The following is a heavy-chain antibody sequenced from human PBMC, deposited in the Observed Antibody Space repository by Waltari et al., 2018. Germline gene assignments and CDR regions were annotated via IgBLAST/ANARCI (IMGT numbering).Heavy chain of an antibody. CDR3: AREGGEYFDY. Sequence: QVQLVQSGAEVKKPGASVKVSCKDSGYTFTGYYMHWVRQAHGKGLEWMGRINPNSGGTNDAQKFQCRVTMTRDASISTAYMDLSRLRSDDTAVYYCAREGGEYFDYWGQGTLVTVSS. CDR2: INPNSGGT. V-gene: IGHV1-2*06. J-gene: IGHJ4*02. CDR1: GYTFTGYY. D-gene: IGHD2-15*01.